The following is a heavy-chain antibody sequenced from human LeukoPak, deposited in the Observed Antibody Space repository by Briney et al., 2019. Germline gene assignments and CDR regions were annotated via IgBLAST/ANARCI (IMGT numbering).Heavy chain of an antibody. CDR2: IYSGGST. J-gene: IGHJ4*02. CDR1: GFTVSNNY. CDR3: ARAFQYGSGSHPYSL. V-gene: IGHV3-66*01. Sequence: GGSLRLSCAASGFTVSNNYMSWVRQAPGKGLEWVSVIYSGGSTYYADSVKGRFTISRDNLKNTLFLQMNSLRAEDTAVYYCARAFQYGSGSHPYSLWGQGTLVTASS. D-gene: IGHD3-10*01.